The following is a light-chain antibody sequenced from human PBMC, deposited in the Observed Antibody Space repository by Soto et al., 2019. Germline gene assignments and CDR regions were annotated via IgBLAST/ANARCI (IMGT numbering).Light chain of an antibody. CDR1: QSISSW. J-gene: IGKJ1*01. CDR2: KAS. V-gene: IGKV1-5*03. CDR3: QHYNSFPWT. Sequence: DIQMTQSPSSLSASVGDRVTITCRASQSISSWLAWYQQKPGKAPRLLIYKASNLESGVPSRFSGSGSATEFTLTISGLQPDDFATYYCQHYNSFPWTFGQGTTVEVK.